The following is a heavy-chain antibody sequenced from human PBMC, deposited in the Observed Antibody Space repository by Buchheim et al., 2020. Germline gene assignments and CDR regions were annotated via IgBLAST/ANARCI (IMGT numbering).Heavy chain of an antibody. D-gene: IGHD2/OR15-2a*01. J-gene: IGHJ6*02. Sequence: QVQLVESGGGVVQPGRSLRLSCAASGFTFNIFGMHWVRQAPGKGLEWVAFIRFDATKTYYADSVKGRFTISRDNSKNTRYLEMNSLRAEDTAVYYCAKDLSQRIYYYYCGMDVWGQGTT. CDR3: AKDLSQRIYYYYCGMDV. CDR1: GFTFNIFG. CDR2: IRFDATKT. V-gene: IGHV3-30*02.